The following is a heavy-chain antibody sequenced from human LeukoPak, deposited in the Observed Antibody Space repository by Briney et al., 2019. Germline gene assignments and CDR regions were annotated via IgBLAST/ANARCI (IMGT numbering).Heavy chain of an antibody. Sequence: SETLSLTCAVYGGSFSDYYWSWIRQPPGEGLEWIGEINHRGRTNYNPSLKSRATISVDTSKNQFSLWLTSVTAADTAVYYCARVDYGDFSKDFDYWGQGTLVTVAS. CDR2: INHRGRT. CDR3: ARVDYGDFSKDFDY. D-gene: IGHD4-17*01. V-gene: IGHV4-34*01. J-gene: IGHJ4*02. CDR1: GGSFSDYY.